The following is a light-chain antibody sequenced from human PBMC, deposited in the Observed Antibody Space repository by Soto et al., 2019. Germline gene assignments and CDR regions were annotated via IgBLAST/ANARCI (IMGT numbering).Light chain of an antibody. Sequence: IVLTQSPVTLSLSPGEGATLSCRASQSVTGTNLAWYQQRAGQAPRLLIYDAVRRATGIPDRFSGSGSGTDFTLTISRLEPEDLGVYYCQQYKDWPTTFGQGTKVEV. J-gene: IGKJ1*01. CDR1: QSVTGTN. V-gene: IGKV3D-20*02. CDR2: DAV. CDR3: QQYKDWPTT.